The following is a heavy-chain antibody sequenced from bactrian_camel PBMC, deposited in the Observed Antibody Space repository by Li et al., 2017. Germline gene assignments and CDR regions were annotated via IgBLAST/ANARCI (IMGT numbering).Heavy chain of an antibody. Sequence: HVQLVESGGGSVQAGGSLRLSCAASGDITDRVCMGWFRQAPGKEREGVASIGGGGDTAYADSVKGRFTISKDSAKNTLYLQMNLLEPEDTGMYYCVRFRDGMDYWGKGTQVTVS. J-gene: IGHJ7*01. D-gene: IGHD1*01. V-gene: IGHV3S55*01. CDR2: IGGGGDT. CDR1: GDITDRVC.